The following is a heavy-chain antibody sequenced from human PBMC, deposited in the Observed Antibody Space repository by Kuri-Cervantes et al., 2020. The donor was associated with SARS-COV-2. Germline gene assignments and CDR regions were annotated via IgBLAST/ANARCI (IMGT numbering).Heavy chain of an antibody. CDR2: ISSSGSTI. J-gene: IGHJ4*02. CDR1: GFTFDDYA. CDR3: ARKVGETDAFDS. D-gene: IGHD1-26*01. V-gene: IGHV3-48*03. Sequence: GESLKISCAASGFTFDDYAMHLVRPAPGKGLEWVSYISSSGSTIYYADSVKGRFTISRDNAKNSLYLHMSGLRAEDTAVYYGARKVGETDAFDSRGQGTLVTVSS.